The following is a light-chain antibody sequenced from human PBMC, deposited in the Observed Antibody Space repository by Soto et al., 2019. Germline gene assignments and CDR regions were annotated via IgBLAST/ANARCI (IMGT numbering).Light chain of an antibody. Sequence: EIVMTQSPATLSVSPGERATLSCRASQSVDINLAWYQKKAGQAPRLLIYGASTRATAIPATFSGSGSGTEFSLTISSLQSEDFAVYDCQQYINWPRTFGPGTKGEIK. CDR3: QQYINWPRT. CDR1: QSVDIN. J-gene: IGKJ1*01. V-gene: IGKV3-15*01. CDR2: GAS.